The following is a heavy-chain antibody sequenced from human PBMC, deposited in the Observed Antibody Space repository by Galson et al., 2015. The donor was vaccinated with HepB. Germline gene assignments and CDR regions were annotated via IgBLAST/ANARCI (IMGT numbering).Heavy chain of an antibody. CDR1: GYTFSSYG. CDR3: VRDFGVVYSGSGYFDY. Sequence: QSGAEVKKPGASVKVSCKASGYTFSSYGITWVRQAPGQGLEWLGWISTQSGLTNYAQNLQDRITMTTDTSTRTGYMELRSLRSDDTANYYCVRDFGVVYSGSGYFDYWGQGTLVTVSS. V-gene: IGHV1-18*01. D-gene: IGHD3-10*01. J-gene: IGHJ4*02. CDR2: ISTQSGLT.